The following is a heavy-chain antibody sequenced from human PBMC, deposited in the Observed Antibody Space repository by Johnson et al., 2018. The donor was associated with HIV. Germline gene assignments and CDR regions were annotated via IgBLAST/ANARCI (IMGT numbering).Heavy chain of an antibody. D-gene: IGHD1-26*01. J-gene: IGHJ3*02. CDR2: ISYDGSNK. Sequence: QVQLVESGGGVVQPGRSLRLSCAASGFTFSSYAMHWVRQAPGKWLEWVAVISYDGSNKYYAYSVKGRFTISRDNSKNTLYVQMNSLRAEDTAVYYCAREGVGTTCPFDIWGQGTMVTVSS. CDR1: GFTFSSYA. V-gene: IGHV3-30-3*01. CDR3: AREGVGTTCPFDI.